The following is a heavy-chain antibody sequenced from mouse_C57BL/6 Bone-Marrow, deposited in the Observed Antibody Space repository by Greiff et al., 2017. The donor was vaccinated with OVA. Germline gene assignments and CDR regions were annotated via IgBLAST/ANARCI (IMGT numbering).Heavy chain of an antibody. CDR3: ARHGGYDGFAD. Sequence: QVQLQQSGPGLVAPSQSLSITCTVSGFSLTSYGVHWVRQPPGKGLEWLVVIWSDGSTTYNSALNSRLSISKDNSKSQVFLIMNSLQTDDTARYYGARHGGYDGFADWGQGTLVTVSA. CDR2: IWSDGST. V-gene: IGHV2-6-1*01. CDR1: GFSLTSYG. D-gene: IGHD3-1*01. J-gene: IGHJ3*01.